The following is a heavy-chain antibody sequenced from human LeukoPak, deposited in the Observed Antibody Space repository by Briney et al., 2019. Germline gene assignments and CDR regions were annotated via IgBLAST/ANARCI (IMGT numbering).Heavy chain of an antibody. CDR2: ISSSSSTI. CDR3: ASGLGTYCTNGVCSKLPYFDY. CDR1: GFTFSSYS. Sequence: PGGSLRLSCAASGFTFSSYSMNWVRQAPGKGLEWVSYISSSSSTIYYADSVKGRFTISRDNAKNSLYLQMNSLRSEDTAVYYCASGLGTYCTNGVCSKLPYFDYWGQGTLVTVSS. J-gene: IGHJ4*02. D-gene: IGHD2-8*01. V-gene: IGHV3-48*01.